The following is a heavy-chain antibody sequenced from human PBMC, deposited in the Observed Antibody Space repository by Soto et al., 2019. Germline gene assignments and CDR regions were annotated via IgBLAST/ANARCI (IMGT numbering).Heavy chain of an antibody. CDR1: GGTFSSYA. Sequence: ASVKVSCKASGGTFSSYAISWVRQAPGQGLEWMGGIIPIFGTANYAQKFQGRVTITADESTSTAYMELSSLRSEDTAVYYCARGGSYYGMAGYPGAEYFQRWGQGTLVTVSS. CDR2: IIPIFGTA. J-gene: IGHJ1*01. V-gene: IGHV1-69*13. D-gene: IGHD1-26*01. CDR3: ARGGSYYGMAGYPGAEYFQR.